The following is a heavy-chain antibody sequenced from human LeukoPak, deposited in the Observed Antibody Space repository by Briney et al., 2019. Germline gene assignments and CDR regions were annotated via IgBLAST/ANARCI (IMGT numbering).Heavy chain of an antibody. V-gene: IGHV4-34*01. J-gene: IGHJ4*02. Sequence: SETLSLTCAVYGGSFSGYYWSWIRQPPGKGLEWIGEINHSGSTNYNPSLKSRVTISVDTSKNQFSLKLSSVTAADTAVYYCARKPSDYWGQGTLVTVSS. CDR3: ARKPSDY. CDR1: GGSFSGYY. CDR2: INHSGST.